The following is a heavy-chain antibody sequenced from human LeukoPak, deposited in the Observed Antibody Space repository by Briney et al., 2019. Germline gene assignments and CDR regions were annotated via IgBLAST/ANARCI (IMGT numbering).Heavy chain of an antibody. J-gene: IGHJ4*02. Sequence: GGSLRLSCAASTFTFSRYAMAWVRQAPGKGLEWVAQIQQDGDEKYSVDSVKGRFTISRDNAKNSLYLQMNSLRTEDTAVYYCARVARGYPDSWGQGTLVTVSS. CDR3: ARVARGYPDS. CDR2: IQQDGDEK. D-gene: IGHD3-3*01. CDR1: TFTFSRYA. V-gene: IGHV3-7*04.